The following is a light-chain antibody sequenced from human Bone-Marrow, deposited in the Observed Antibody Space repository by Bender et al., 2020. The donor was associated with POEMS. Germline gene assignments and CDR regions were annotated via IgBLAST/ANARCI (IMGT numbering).Light chain of an antibody. CDR1: NSNIGTNA. CDR2: SVN. J-gene: IGLJ3*02. CDR3: AAWDAGLSGGV. V-gene: IGLV1-44*01. Sequence: QSVLTQPPSASGTPGQRVTISCSGSNSNIGTNALNWYQQSPGTAPKPLIYSVNHRPSGVPDRFYAFKSGTSASLAISGLQSEDEADYYCAAWDAGLSGGVFGGGTKLTVL.